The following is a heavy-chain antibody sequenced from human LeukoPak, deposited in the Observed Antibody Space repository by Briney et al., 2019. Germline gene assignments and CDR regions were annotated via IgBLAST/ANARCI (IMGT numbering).Heavy chain of an antibody. J-gene: IGHJ4*02. V-gene: IGHV1-18*01. CDR2: ISAYNGNT. D-gene: IGHD3-22*01. CDR3: ARSYYDSSGYYYFDY. Sequence: ASVKVSCKASNYTFTSYGISWVRQAPGQGLEWMGWISAYNGNTNYAQKLQGRVTMTTDTSTSTAYMELRSLRSDDTAVYYCARSYYDSSGYYYFDYWGQGTLVTVSS. CDR1: NYTFTSYG.